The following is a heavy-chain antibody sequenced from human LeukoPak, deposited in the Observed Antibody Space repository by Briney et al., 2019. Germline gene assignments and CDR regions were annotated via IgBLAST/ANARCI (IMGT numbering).Heavy chain of an antibody. J-gene: IGHJ4*02. CDR2: IGYDGRFK. D-gene: IGHD4-23*01. CDR3: AKDRWVY. CDR1: GFTFNNYP. Sequence: GTSLRLSCATSGFTFNNYPMHWVRQAPGKGLEWVAVIGYDGRFKFHSDSVKGRFTISRDNSKNTLYLQMNSLRAEDTAVYYCAKDRWVYWGQGTLVTVSS. V-gene: IGHV3-30*04.